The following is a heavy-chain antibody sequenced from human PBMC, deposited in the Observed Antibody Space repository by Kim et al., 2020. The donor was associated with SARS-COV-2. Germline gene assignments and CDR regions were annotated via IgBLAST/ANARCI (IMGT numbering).Heavy chain of an antibody. CDR2: IKQDGSEK. CDR1: GFTFSSYW. J-gene: IGHJ3*02. V-gene: IGHV3-7*01. CDR3: ASYCSSTSCYVYDAFDI. Sequence: GGSLRLSCAASGFTFSSYWMSWVRQAPGKGLEWVANIKQDGSEKYYVDSVKGRFTISRDNAKNSLYLQMNSLRAEDTAVYYCASYCSSTSCYVYDAFDIWGQGTMVTVSS. D-gene: IGHD2-2*01.